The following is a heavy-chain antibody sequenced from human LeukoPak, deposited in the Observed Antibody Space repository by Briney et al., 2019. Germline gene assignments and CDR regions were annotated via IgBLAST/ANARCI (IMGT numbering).Heavy chain of an antibody. J-gene: IGHJ4*02. Sequence: ASVKVSCKASGYTFTGYYMHWMRQAPGQGLEWMGWISAYNGDTNYAQKLQGRVTMTRDTSTSTVYMELSSLRSEDTAVYYCARDLSRMVATPAALDYWGQGTLVTVSS. CDR3: ARDLSRMVATPAALDY. V-gene: IGHV1-2*02. CDR1: GYTFTGYY. D-gene: IGHD5-12*01. CDR2: ISAYNGDT.